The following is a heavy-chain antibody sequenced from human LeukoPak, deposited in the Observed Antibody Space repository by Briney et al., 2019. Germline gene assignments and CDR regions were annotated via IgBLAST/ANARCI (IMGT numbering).Heavy chain of an antibody. CDR1: GFNSSTYW. Sequence: PGGSLRLSCAASGFNSSTYWVHWVRQAPGKGLVWVSRINGDENITTYADSVKGRFTISRDNVKNTLSLQMNSLRADDTAVYYCARRGEFGAFDIWGQGTMVTVSS. J-gene: IGHJ3*02. V-gene: IGHV3-74*01. D-gene: IGHD3-10*01. CDR2: INGDENIT. CDR3: ARRGEFGAFDI.